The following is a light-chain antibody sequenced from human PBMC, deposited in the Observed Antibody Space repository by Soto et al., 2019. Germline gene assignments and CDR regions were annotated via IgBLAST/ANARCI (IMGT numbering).Light chain of an antibody. CDR2: GAS. Sequence: EIVLTQSPGTLSLSPGERATLSCRASQSVSSSYLAWYQQKPGQAPRLLIYGASSRATGIPDRFSGSGSGTDFALTISRLVPEDFAVYYCHQYGSSSWTFGQGTKVEIK. CDR3: HQYGSSSWT. V-gene: IGKV3-20*01. J-gene: IGKJ1*01. CDR1: QSVSSSY.